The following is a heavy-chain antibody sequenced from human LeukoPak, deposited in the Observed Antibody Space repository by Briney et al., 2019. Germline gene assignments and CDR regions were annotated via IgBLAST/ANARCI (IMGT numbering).Heavy chain of an antibody. CDR1: GGTFSSYA. Sequence: SVKVSCKAPGGTFSSYAISWVRQAPGQGLEWMGGIIPIFGTANYAQKFQSRVTITADESTSTAYMELSSLRSEDTAVYYCARDPYDTPFKDNGTTGGDYWGQGTLVTVSS. V-gene: IGHV1-69*13. CDR3: ARDPYDTPFKDNGTTGGDY. J-gene: IGHJ4*02. CDR2: IIPIFGTA. D-gene: IGHD3-9*01.